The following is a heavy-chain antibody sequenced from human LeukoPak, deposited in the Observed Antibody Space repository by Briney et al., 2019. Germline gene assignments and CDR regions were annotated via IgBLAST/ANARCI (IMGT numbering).Heavy chain of an antibody. J-gene: IGHJ6*03. CDR1: GGSISSISYY. V-gene: IGHV4-39*07. Sequence: SETLSLTCTVSGGSISSISYYWGWIRQPPRKGLEWIGSIYYSGSTYYNPSLKSRVTVSVDTSKNQFSLKLSSVTAADTAVYYCARILLSGWGLRLVYYYYYMDVWGKGTTVTVSS. CDR3: ARILLSGWGLRLVYYYYYMDV. CDR2: IYYSGST. D-gene: IGHD5-12*01.